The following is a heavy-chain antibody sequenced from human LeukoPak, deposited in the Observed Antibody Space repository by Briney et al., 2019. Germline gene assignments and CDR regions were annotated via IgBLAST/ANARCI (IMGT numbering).Heavy chain of an antibody. D-gene: IGHD2-15*01. CDR3: ARDCSGGSCFPFDY. Sequence: SETLSLTCTVSGYSISSGYHWGWIRQPPGKGLEWIGSIYHSGSTYYNPSLKSRVTIPVDTSKNQFSLKLSSVTAADTAVYYCARDCSGGSCFPFDYWGQGTLVTVSS. CDR1: GYSISSGYH. J-gene: IGHJ4*02. V-gene: IGHV4-38-2*02. CDR2: IYHSGST.